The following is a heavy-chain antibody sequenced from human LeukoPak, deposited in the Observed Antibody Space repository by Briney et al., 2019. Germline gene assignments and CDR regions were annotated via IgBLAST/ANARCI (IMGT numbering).Heavy chain of an antibody. J-gene: IGHJ4*02. CDR3: AREGIAVAGTGDY. V-gene: IGHV3-21*01. CDR1: GFTFSSYS. D-gene: IGHD6-19*01. CDR2: ISSSSSYI. Sequence: GGSLRLSCAASGFTFSSYSMNWVRQAPGKGLEWVSSISSSSSYIYYADSVKGRLTISRDNAKNSLYLQMNSLRAEDTAVYYCAREGIAVAGTGDYWGQGTLVTVSS.